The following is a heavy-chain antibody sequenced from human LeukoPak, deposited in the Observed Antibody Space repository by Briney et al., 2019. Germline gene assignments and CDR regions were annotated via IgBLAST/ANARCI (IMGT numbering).Heavy chain of an antibody. CDR3: TTDPGDYEDY. J-gene: IGHJ4*02. CDR1: GFTFNNAW. V-gene: IGHV3-15*01. D-gene: IGHD4-17*01. Sequence: PGGSLRLSCVGSGFTFNNAWMSWVRQAPGKGLEWVGRIQSKNDGGTTDYAAPGKGRYTISRDDSKNTLYLQMNSLRTGDTAVYYCTTDPGDYEDYWGQGTLVTVSS. CDR2: IQSKNDGGTT.